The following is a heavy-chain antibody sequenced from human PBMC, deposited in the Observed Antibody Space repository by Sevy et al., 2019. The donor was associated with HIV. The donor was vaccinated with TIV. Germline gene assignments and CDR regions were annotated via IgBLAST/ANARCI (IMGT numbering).Heavy chain of an antibody. V-gene: IGHV4-39*01. J-gene: IGHJ3*01. CDR1: GGSISSSPYY. Sequence: SETLSLTCTVSGGSISSSPYYWGWIRQPPGKRLEWIGYISYVGSPYYNPSLKNRVTIYVDTSKNQFSLQLISVTAADAALYYCARIDFDSNRYWPHTFDVWGQGTMVTVSS. CDR2: ISYVGSP. D-gene: IGHD3-22*01. CDR3: ARIDFDSNRYWPHTFDV.